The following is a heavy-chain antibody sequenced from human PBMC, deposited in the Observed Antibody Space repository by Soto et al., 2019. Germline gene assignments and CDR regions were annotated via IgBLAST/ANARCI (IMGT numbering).Heavy chain of an antibody. J-gene: IGHJ4*02. Sequence: PSETLSLTCTVSGGSISSYYWSWIRQPPGKGLEWIGYIYYSGSTNYNPSLKSRVTISVDTSKNQFSLKLSSVTAADTAVYYCGREENEDYEELLLDSWREGTRHTISS. CDR3: GREENEDYEELLLDS. CDR1: GGSISSYY. CDR2: IYYSGST. D-gene: IGHD3-16*01. V-gene: IGHV4-59*12.